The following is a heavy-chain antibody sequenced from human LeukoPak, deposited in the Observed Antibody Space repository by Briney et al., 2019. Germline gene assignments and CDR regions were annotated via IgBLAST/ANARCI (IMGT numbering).Heavy chain of an antibody. CDR2: ISSSSSYI. D-gene: IGHD6-6*01. Sequence: GGSLRLPCAASGFTFSSYSMNWVRQAPGKGLEWVSSISSSSSYIYYADSVKGRFTISRDNAKNSLYLQMNSLRAEDTAVYYCAREGPGQQLVRSAFDIWGQGTMVTVSS. CDR3: AREGPGQQLVRSAFDI. V-gene: IGHV3-21*01. J-gene: IGHJ3*02. CDR1: GFTFSSYS.